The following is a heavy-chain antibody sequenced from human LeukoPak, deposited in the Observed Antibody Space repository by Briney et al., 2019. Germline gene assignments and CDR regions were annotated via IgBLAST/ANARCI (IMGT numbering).Heavy chain of an antibody. D-gene: IGHD6-13*01. CDR3: ARTRAHSSSWYDY. Sequence: TSETLSLTCAVYGGSFSGYYWSWIRQPPGKGLEWIGEINHSGSTNYNPSLKSRVTISVDTSKNQFSLKLSSVTAADTAVYYCARTRAHSSSWYDYWGQGTLVTVSS. CDR1: GGSFSGYY. CDR2: INHSGST. V-gene: IGHV4-34*01. J-gene: IGHJ4*02.